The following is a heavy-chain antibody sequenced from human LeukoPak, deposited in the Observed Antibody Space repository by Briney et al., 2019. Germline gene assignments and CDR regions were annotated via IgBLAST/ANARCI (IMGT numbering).Heavy chain of an antibody. V-gene: IGHV1-2*06. CDR1: GYTFTGYY. J-gene: IGHJ4*02. Sequence: GASVKVSCKASGYTFTGYYMHWVRQAPGQGLEWMGRINPNSGGTNYAQKFQGRVTMTRDTSISTAYMELSRLRSDDTAVYYCARGLRYLWFGDPITPGYWGQGTLVTVSS. D-gene: IGHD3-10*01. CDR3: ARGLRYLWFGDPITPGY. CDR2: INPNSGGT.